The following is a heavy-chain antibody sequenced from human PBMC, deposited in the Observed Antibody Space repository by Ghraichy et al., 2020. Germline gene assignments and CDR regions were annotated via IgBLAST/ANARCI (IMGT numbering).Heavy chain of an antibody. CDR1: GGSLKTYY. Sequence: SETLSLTCTVSGGSLKTYYWSWIRQPPGKGLEWIGFIDYSGNANYNPSLRGRVTMSLDTSKKQLTLNLSSVTATDTAVYYCAREDWESTYFDVWGRGTLVTVSS. D-gene: IGHD3-9*01. J-gene: IGHJ2*01. CDR3: AREDWESTYFDV. V-gene: IGHV4-59*01. CDR2: IDYSGNA.